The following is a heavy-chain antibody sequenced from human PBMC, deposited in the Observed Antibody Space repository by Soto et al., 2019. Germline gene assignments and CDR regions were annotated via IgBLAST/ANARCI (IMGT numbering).Heavy chain of an antibody. J-gene: IGHJ6*02. V-gene: IGHV4-61*01. CDR1: GGSVSSGSYY. CDR3: ARGVLTLDIEVGPGSRYGMDV. Sequence: QVQLQESGPGLVKPSETLSLICTVSGGSVSSGSYYWSWIRQPPGNGLEWIGYIYYSGITNYNRSLNNRVTILVDESKNQFYLKLRSVTAADTAVYYCARGVLTLDIEVGPGSRYGMDVWGQVATVTVSS. D-gene: IGHD2-2*01. CDR2: IYYSGIT.